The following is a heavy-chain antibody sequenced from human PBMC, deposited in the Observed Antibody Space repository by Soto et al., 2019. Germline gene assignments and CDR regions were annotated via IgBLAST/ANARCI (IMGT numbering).Heavy chain of an antibody. V-gene: IGHV3-30*03. CDR1: GFTINRFG. J-gene: IGHJ4*02. Sequence: QVRLVESGGGVVEPGRSLRLSCVASGFTINRFGMEWVRQAPGKGLEWVALISSDVRNEYYSDSVKGRFTISRDMSKNTVYLQMNSLRVEDTAVYYCASVADYWGQGTLVTVSS. CDR3: ASVADY. CDR2: ISSDVRNE. D-gene: IGHD2-21*01.